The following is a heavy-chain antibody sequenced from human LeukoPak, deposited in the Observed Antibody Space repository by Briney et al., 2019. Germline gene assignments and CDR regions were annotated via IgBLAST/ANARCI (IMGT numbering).Heavy chain of an antibody. J-gene: IGHJ4*02. CDR2: INQDGSEK. D-gene: IGHD1-26*01. V-gene: IGHV3-7*03. Sequence: GGSLRLSCAASGITFSRFWMSWVRQAPGKGLQWVANINQDGSEKHYVDSVKGRFTISRDNSKNTLYLQVNSLRAEDTAVYYCAKVSGPTCYFDYWGQGTLVTVSS. CDR1: GITFSRFW. CDR3: AKVSGPTCYFDY.